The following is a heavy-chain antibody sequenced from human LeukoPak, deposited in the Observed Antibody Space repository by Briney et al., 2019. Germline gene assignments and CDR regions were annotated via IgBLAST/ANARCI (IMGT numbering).Heavy chain of an antibody. J-gene: IGHJ4*02. CDR3: ARQRFTMIVVVITPVDY. Sequence: ASVKVSCKASGGTFSSYAISWVRQAPGQRLEWMGWINAGNGNTKYSQKFQGRVTITRDTSASTAYMELSSLRSEDTAVYYCARQRFTMIVVVITPVDYWGQGTLVTVSS. CDR2: INAGNGNT. D-gene: IGHD3-22*01. CDR1: GGTFSSYA. V-gene: IGHV1-3*01.